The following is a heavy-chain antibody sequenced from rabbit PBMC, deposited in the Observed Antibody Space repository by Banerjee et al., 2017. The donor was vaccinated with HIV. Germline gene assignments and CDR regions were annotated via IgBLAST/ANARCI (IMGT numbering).Heavy chain of an antibody. CDR1: GIDFSSYYY. CDR3: ARDGAGYAGYGYARL. CDR2: INTGSTAT. D-gene: IGHD6-1*01. Sequence: QSLEESGGDLVKPGASLTLTCTASGIDFSSYYYMIWVRQAPGKGLEWIGYINTGSTATYYASWAKGRFTISKTSSTTVTLQMNSLTAADTATYFCARDGAGYAGYGYARLWGPGTLVTDS. J-gene: IGHJ4*01. V-gene: IGHV1S40*01.